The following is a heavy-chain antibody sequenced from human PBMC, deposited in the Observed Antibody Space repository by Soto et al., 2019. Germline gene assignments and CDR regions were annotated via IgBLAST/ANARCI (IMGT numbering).Heavy chain of an antibody. CDR3: VRQSDTVVVVGANLTEGWFDP. V-gene: IGHV4-39*01. Sequence: SETLSLTCTVSGGSIRSSSYYWGWIRQPPGKGPEWIGNIYYSGSTDYNLSLKSRGTISIDTSKNQFSLKLSSVTAADTAVYYCVRQSDTVVVVGANLTEGWFDPWGQGTLVTVSS. J-gene: IGHJ5*02. CDR2: IYYSGST. CDR1: GGSIRSSSYY. D-gene: IGHD2-15*01.